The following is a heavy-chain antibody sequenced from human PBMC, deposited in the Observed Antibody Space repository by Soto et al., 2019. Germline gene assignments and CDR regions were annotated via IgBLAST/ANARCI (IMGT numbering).Heavy chain of an antibody. V-gene: IGHV2-26*01. Sequence: QVTLKESGPVLVKPTETLTLTCTVSGFSLSNARMGVSWIRQPPGKALEWLAHIFSNDEKSYSTSLKSRLTISKDTSKSQVVLTMTNIDPVDTATYYCARISVPAASYYYYMDVWGKGTTVTVSS. J-gene: IGHJ6*03. CDR1: GFSLSNARMG. D-gene: IGHD2-2*01. CDR3: ARISVPAASYYYYMDV. CDR2: IFSNDEK.